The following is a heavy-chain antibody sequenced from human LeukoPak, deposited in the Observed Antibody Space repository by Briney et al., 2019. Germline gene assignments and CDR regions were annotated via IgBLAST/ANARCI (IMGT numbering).Heavy chain of an antibody. CDR1: GFTFDDYA. CDR2: ISWNSGSI. V-gene: IGHV3-9*01. Sequence: PGGSLRLSCAASGFTFDDYAMHWVRQAPGKGLEWVSGISWNSGSIGYADSVKGRFTISRDNAKNSLYLQMNSLRAEDTALYYCAKAHLLDAFDIWGQGTMVTVSS. J-gene: IGHJ3*02. D-gene: IGHD2-15*01. CDR3: AKAHLLDAFDI.